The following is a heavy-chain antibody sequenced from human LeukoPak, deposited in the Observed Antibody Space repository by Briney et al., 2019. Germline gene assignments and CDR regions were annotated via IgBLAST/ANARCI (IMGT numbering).Heavy chain of an antibody. CDR3: ARWDGDYGAFDI. J-gene: IGHJ3*02. D-gene: IGHD4-17*01. Sequence: ASVKVSCKASGYTFTGYYMHWVRQAPGQGLEWMGIINPSGGSTSYTQMFQGRVTMTRDTSTSTVYMELSRLRSDDTAVYYCARWDGDYGAFDIWGQGTLVTVSS. CDR2: INPSGGST. CDR1: GYTFTGYY. V-gene: IGHV1-46*01.